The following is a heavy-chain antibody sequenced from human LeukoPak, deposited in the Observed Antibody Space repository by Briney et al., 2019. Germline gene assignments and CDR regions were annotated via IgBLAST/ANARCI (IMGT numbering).Heavy chain of an antibody. V-gene: IGHV3-64D*06. J-gene: IGHJ1*01. CDR1: GFTFRDYP. CDR3: VKVGDSGYGEYYQH. CDR2: ISSAGGTT. Sequence: GGSLRLSCSASGFTFRDYPIHWVRQAPGEGLQYVSAISSAGGTTYYADSVRGRFTISRDNPKNTLYLQMSSLRAEDTALYYCVKVGDSGYGEYYQHWGQGILVTGSS. D-gene: IGHD5-12*01.